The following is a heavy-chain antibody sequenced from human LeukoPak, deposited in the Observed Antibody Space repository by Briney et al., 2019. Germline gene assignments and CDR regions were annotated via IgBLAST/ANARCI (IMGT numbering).Heavy chain of an antibody. Sequence: SQTLSLTCTVPDGSISNYFWSWIRQPPGKGLEWIGYIYYTGMTNSHPSLKSRVTLSMAHSKNQFSLSLRSVPAADPAIYYCARHGRMVIMSKFSTGIDQWGQGTLVTVSS. CDR3: ARHGRMVIMSKFSTGIDQ. CDR1: DGSISNYF. J-gene: IGHJ4*02. CDR2: IYYTGMT. V-gene: IGHV4-59*08. D-gene: IGHD2-8*01.